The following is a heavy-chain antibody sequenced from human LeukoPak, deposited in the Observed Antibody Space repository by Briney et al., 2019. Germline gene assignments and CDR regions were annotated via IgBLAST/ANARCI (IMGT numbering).Heavy chain of an antibody. V-gene: IGHV4-34*01. Sequence: SETLSLTCAVYGGSFSGYYWSWIRQPPGKGLECIGEINHSGSTNYNPSLKSRVTISVDTSKNQFSLKLSSVTAADTAVYYCARGAYCGGDCYYNWFDPWGQGTLVTVSS. J-gene: IGHJ5*02. CDR2: INHSGST. CDR3: ARGAYCGGDCYYNWFDP. D-gene: IGHD2-21*02. CDR1: GGSFSGYY.